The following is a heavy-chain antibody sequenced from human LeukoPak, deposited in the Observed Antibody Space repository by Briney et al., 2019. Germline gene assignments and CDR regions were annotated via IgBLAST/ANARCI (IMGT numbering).Heavy chain of an antibody. CDR3: ARLSSSSAGGY. Sequence: GGSLRLSCAASGFTFSSYSMNWVRQARGKGLEWVSSISSSSSDIYYADSVKGRFTITRDNAENSLYLQMNSLRAEDTDVYYCARLSSSSAGGYWGQGTLVTVSS. CDR2: ISSSSSDI. D-gene: IGHD6-6*01. J-gene: IGHJ4*02. CDR1: GFTFSSYS. V-gene: IGHV3-21*01.